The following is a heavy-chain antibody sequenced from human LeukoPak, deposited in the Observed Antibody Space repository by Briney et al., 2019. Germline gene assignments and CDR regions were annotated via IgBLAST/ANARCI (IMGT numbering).Heavy chain of an antibody. V-gene: IGHV3-23*01. CDR3: AKRGVVIRVFLVGFHKEAYYFDS. J-gene: IGHJ4*02. CDR1: GITLSNYG. D-gene: IGHD3-10*01. Sequence: PGGSLRLSCAVSGITLSNYGMSWVRQAPGKGLEWVAGLSGSGGGTNYADSVQGRFTISRVNPKNTLYLQMNSLRAEDTAVYFCAKRGVVIRVFLVGFHKEAYYFDSWGQGALVTVSS. CDR2: LSGSGGGT.